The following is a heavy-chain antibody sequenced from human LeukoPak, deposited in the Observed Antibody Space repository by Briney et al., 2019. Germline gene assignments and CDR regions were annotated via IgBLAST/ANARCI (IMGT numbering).Heavy chain of an antibody. V-gene: IGHV6-1*01. Sequence: SQTLSLTCAISGDSVSSNSAAWNWIRQSPSRGLEWLGRTYYRSKWYNDYAGSAKSRITINPDTSKNHVSLHLNSVTPADTAPYYCARRMGDLHAFDIWGQGTMVTVSS. D-gene: IGHD3-16*01. J-gene: IGHJ3*02. CDR1: GDSVSSNSAA. CDR2: TYYRSKWYN. CDR3: ARRMGDLHAFDI.